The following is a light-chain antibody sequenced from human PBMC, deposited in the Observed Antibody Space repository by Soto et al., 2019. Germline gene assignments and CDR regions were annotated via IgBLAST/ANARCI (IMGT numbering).Light chain of an antibody. J-gene: IGKJ1*01. CDR3: LKHSNYPWT. V-gene: IGKV1-6*01. CDR2: GAS. Sequence: AIQLTQSPSSLSASVGDRVTITCRASQGIGNDLGWFQQKLGKAPKLLIYGASSLQSGVISRFSGSGFGTDFTLIIVSLQPEDSATYYCLKHSNYPWTFGQGTKVEIK. CDR1: QGIGND.